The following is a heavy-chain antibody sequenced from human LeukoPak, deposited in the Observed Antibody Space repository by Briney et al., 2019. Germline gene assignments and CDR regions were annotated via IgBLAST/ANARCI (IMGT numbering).Heavy chain of an antibody. CDR3: ASYYLEWLFGWAFDI. V-gene: IGHV3-66*02. Sequence: GGSLRLSCAASGFTFSTKYMSWVRQAPGKGLEWVSLIYSDGSTYYADSVKGRITISRDNSKNTLYLQMNRLSAEDTAVYYCASYYLEWLFGWAFDIWGQGTMVTVFS. D-gene: IGHD3-3*01. CDR1: GFTFSTKY. CDR2: IYSDGST. J-gene: IGHJ3*02.